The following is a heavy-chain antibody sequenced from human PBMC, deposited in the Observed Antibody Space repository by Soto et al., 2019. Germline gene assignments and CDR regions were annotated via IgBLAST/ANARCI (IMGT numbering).Heavy chain of an antibody. Sequence: GESLKISCAASAFSFSNYGMHCVRQAPGKGLEWVAVIWYDGSNKYYADSVKGRFTISRDNSRDTLYLQMNSLGADDTAIYYCTRDTGTQTGSPFDYWGQGTLVTVSS. CDR1: AFSFSNYG. V-gene: IGHV3-33*01. CDR3: TRDTGTQTGSPFDY. J-gene: IGHJ4*02. D-gene: IGHD4-17*01. CDR2: IWYDGSNK.